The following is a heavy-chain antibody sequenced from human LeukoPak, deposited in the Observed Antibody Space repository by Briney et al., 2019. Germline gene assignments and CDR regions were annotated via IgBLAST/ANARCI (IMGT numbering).Heavy chain of an antibody. D-gene: IGHD4-17*01. V-gene: IGHV1-8*02. CDR1: GYTFTGYY. CDR2: MNPNSGNT. CDR3: ARGLYGDYGGIDY. Sequence: VASVKVSCKASGYTFTGYYMHWARQATGQGLEWMGWMNPNSGNTGYAQKFQGRVTMTRNTSISTAYMELSSLRSEDTAVYYCARGLYGDYGGIDYWGQGTLVTVSS. J-gene: IGHJ4*02.